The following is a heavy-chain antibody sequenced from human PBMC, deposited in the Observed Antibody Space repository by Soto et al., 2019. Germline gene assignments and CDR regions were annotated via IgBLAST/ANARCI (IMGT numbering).Heavy chain of an antibody. Sequence: QVQLVQSGAEARKPGSSVRVACKASGDKFSTYAINWVRQVPGQGLEWLGGIITFFGAAMYAQKFQGRVTITADESATTAYMELSSLRSEDTAVYYCARGGKERFRGSGMDVWGQGTTVTVSS. CDR2: IITFFGAA. D-gene: IGHD1-1*01. J-gene: IGHJ6*02. CDR1: GDKFSTYA. V-gene: IGHV1-69*01. CDR3: ARGGKERFRGSGMDV.